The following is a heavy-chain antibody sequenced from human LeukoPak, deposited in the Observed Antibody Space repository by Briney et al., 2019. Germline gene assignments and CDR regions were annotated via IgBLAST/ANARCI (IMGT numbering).Heavy chain of an antibody. V-gene: IGHV4-31*03. CDR2: IYYTGSA. CDR3: ARGSEYYDY. D-gene: IGHD1-14*01. CDR1: GDSITSSGYF. Sequence: SQTLSLTCTVSGDSITSSGYFWSWIRRHPGKGLEWIGYIYYTGSAYYNPSLKSRVIMSVDTSKNQFSLDLGSVTAADTAVYYCARGSEYYDYWGQGTLVTVSS. J-gene: IGHJ4*02.